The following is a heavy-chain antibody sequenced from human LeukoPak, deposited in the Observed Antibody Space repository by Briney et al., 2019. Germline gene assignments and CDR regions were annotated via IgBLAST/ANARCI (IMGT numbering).Heavy chain of an antibody. D-gene: IGHD6-13*01. CDR3: AREQQLNGFDY. J-gene: IGHJ4*02. V-gene: IGHV3-21*01. CDR1: GFTFGSYS. Sequence: GGSLRLSCAASGFTFGSYSMNWVRQAPGKGLEWVSSISSSSSYIYYADSVKGRFTISRDNAKNSLYLQMNSLRAEDTAVYYCAREQQLNGFDYWGQGTLVTVSS. CDR2: ISSSSSYI.